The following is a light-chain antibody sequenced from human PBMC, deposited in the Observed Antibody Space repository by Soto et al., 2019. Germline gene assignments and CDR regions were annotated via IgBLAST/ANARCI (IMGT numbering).Light chain of an antibody. J-gene: IGKJ1*01. CDR2: GAS. V-gene: IGKV3-15*01. CDR3: QQYNDWLWT. Sequence: ETTLTQSPATLSASPGERVTLSYRATQSVTYNLAWYQQKPGQAPRLLIYGASTRPTGIPARFSGRGSGTEFTLTITSLQSEDFAVYYCQQYNDWLWTFGQGTKVEIK. CDR1: QSVTYN.